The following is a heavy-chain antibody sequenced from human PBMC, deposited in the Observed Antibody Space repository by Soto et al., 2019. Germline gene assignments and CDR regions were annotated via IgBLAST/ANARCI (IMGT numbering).Heavy chain of an antibody. D-gene: IGHD2-15*01. J-gene: IGHJ4*01. CDR1: GAPITINY. Sequence: KSSETLSLTCTVSGAPITINYWSWIRQAPGKGLEWIGYIYYSGSTTYNPSLKSRVTMSADTSKDQFSLKLNSVTAADTAVYYCARDAGGTYDHWGHGILVTVSS. V-gene: IGHV4-59*01. CDR3: ARDAGGTYDH. CDR2: IYYSGST.